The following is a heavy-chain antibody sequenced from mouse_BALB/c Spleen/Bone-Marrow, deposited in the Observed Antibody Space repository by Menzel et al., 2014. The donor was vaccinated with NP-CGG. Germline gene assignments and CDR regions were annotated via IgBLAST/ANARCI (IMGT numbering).Heavy chain of an antibody. CDR2: IWSGGST. CDR1: GFSLTSYG. V-gene: IGHV2-9*02. Sequence: QVQLKESGPGLVAPSQSLSITRTVSGFSLTSYGVHWVRQPPGKGLEWLGVIWSGGSTNYNSALMSRLSISKDNSKSQVFLKMNSLQTDDTAMYYCARVGNYDYAMDYWGQGTSVIVSS. CDR3: ARVGNYDYAMDY. D-gene: IGHD2-1*01. J-gene: IGHJ4*01.